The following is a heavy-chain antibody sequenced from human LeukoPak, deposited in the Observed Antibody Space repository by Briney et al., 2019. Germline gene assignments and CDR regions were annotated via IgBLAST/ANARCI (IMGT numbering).Heavy chain of an antibody. Sequence: GASVTVSCTASGYTFTVYYMHWVRQAPGQGLEWMGWINPNSGGTNYTQKFQGRVTMTRDTSTSTAYMALSRLRSDDTAVYYCARLGYCSSTSCYNARWFDPWGQGTLVTVSS. CDR1: GYTFTVYY. D-gene: IGHD2-2*02. CDR3: ARLGYCSSTSCYNARWFDP. J-gene: IGHJ5*02. V-gene: IGHV1-2*02. CDR2: INPNSGGT.